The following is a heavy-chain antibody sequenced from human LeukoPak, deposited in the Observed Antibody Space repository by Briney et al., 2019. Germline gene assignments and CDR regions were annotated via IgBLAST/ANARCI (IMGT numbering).Heavy chain of an antibody. D-gene: IGHD6-13*01. V-gene: IGHV3-21*01. J-gene: IGHJ4*02. CDR2: ISSNINYI. Sequence: GGSLRLSYAASGFTFSSHAMNWVRQAPGKGLEWVTSISSNINYIQYADSVKGRFTISRDNAKNSLYLQMNSLRAEDAAVYYCARRNSGYSSSWYFNDYWGQGTLVTVSS. CDR3: ARRNSGYSSSWYFNDY. CDR1: GFTFSSHA.